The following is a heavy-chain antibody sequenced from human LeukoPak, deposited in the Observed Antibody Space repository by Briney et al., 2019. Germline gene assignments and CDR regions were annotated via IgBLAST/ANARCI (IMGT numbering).Heavy chain of an antibody. D-gene: IGHD2-8*01. Sequence: SETLSLTCAVYGGSFSGYYWSWIRQPPGKGLEWIGEINHSGSTNYNPSLKSRVTISVDTSKNQFSLELSSVTAADTAVYYCARVAGGVNWFDPWGQGTLVTVSS. CDR3: ARVAGGVNWFDP. CDR2: INHSGST. J-gene: IGHJ5*02. V-gene: IGHV4-34*01. CDR1: GGSFSGYY.